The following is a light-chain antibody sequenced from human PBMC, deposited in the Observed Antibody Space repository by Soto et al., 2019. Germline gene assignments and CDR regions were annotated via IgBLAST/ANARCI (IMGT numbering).Light chain of an antibody. Sequence: EIVMTQSPATLSVSPGERATLSCRASQSVRSTLAWYQQKPGQAPRLLIYGASTRATGIPVRFSGSGSGTEFTLTISSLQSEDFAVYYCQQYNNWPPFTFGPGTKVYL. CDR1: QSVRST. V-gene: IGKV3-15*01. CDR3: QQYNNWPPFT. CDR2: GAS. J-gene: IGKJ3*01.